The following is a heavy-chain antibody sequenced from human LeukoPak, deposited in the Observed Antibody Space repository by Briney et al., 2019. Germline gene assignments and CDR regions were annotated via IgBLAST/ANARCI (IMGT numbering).Heavy chain of an antibody. D-gene: IGHD6-13*01. Sequence: ASVKVSCKASGYTFTSYGISWVRQAPGQGLEWMGWISAYNGNTNYAQKLQGRVTMTTDTSTSTAYMELRSLRSDDTAVYYCARDLVPLMVAAAGIGYWGQGTLVTVSS. CDR3: ARDLVPLMVAAAGIGY. CDR2: ISAYNGNT. CDR1: GYTFTSYG. V-gene: IGHV1-18*01. J-gene: IGHJ4*02.